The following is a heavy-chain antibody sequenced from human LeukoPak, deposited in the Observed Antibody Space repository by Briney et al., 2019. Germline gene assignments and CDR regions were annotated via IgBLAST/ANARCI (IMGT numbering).Heavy chain of an antibody. Sequence: PGGSLRLSCAASGFTFCDYDMHGLRQATGKGLVGVSAIGTAGDTYYTGSVKGRFTISRENAKNSLYLQMNSLRAGDTAVYYCARVAKERVGGVYYFDYWGQGTLVTVSS. V-gene: IGHV3-13*01. D-gene: IGHD1-1*01. J-gene: IGHJ4*02. CDR3: ARVAKERVGGVYYFDY. CDR2: IGTAGDT. CDR1: GFTFCDYD.